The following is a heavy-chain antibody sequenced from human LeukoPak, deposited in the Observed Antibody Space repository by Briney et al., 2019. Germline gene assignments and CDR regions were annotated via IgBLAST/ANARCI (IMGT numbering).Heavy chain of an antibody. J-gene: IGHJ4*02. CDR1: GFTFGDYA. D-gene: IGHD3-16*01. Sequence: PGGSLRLSCTASGFTFGDYAMNWGRQAPGKGLEWVGFIRSKAFGGTTEYAASVKGRFTISRDDSKTITYLQVSSLKTEDTAVYYCTRDPTGGDRYYFDCWGQGTLVIVSS. V-gene: IGHV3-49*04. CDR2: IRSKAFGGTT. CDR3: TRDPTGGDRYYFDC.